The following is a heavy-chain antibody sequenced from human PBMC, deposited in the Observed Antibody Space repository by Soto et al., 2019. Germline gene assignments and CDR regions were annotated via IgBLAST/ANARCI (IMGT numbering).Heavy chain of an antibody. Sequence: QVQLQEAGPGLVRPSQTLSLTCTVAGGSMSENDYYWSWLRQSPGQGLQWIGYIYDTWTTSYRPSLKSRVTMSADTSRNQFSVKLTSVTAADTALYFCARGIVRGGFDIWGQGTLVTVSS. CDR1: GGSMSENDYY. CDR3: ARGIVRGGFDI. D-gene: IGHD3-10*02. J-gene: IGHJ3*02. CDR2: IYDTWTT. V-gene: IGHV4-30-4*01.